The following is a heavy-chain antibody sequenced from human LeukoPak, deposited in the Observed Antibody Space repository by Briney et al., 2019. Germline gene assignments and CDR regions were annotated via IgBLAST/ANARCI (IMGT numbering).Heavy chain of an antibody. D-gene: IGHD3-10*01. V-gene: IGHV3-7*03. J-gene: IGHJ3*02. Sequence: GGSLRLSCAASGFTFSSYWMSWVRQAPGKGLEWVANIKQDGSEKYYVDSVKGRFTISRDNAKNSLYPQMNSLRAEDTAVYYCARARITMVRGVIILDAFDIWGQGTMVTVSS. CDR3: ARARITMVRGVIILDAFDI. CDR2: IKQDGSEK. CDR1: GFTFSSYW.